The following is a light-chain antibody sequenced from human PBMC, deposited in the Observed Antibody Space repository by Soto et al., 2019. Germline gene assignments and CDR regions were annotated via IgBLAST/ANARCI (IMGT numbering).Light chain of an antibody. CDR3: QQGKT. Sequence: EIVLTQSPGTLSLSPGERATLSCRASQSVSSSYLAWYQQKPGQAPRLLIYGASSRATGIPDRFSGSGSGTDFTLTISRLEPEDFAVYYCQQGKTCGGGTKVEIK. J-gene: IGKJ4*01. CDR1: QSVSSSY. V-gene: IGKV3-20*01. CDR2: GAS.